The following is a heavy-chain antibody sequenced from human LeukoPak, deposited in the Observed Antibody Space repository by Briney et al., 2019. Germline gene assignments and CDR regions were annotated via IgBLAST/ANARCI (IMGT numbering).Heavy chain of an antibody. J-gene: IGHJ4*02. D-gene: IGHD3-9*01. CDR3: ARDGHGRYFDWLPIDY. CDR2: TTTFNGNT. V-gene: IGHV1-18*01. Sequence: ASVKVSCKTSGYTFTSYGISWVRQAPGQGLEWMGWTTTFNGNTNYAQRFQGRVTMTTDTSTSTAYMELRSLTSDDTAIYYCARDGHGRYFDWLPIDYWGQGTLVTVSS. CDR1: GYTFTSYG.